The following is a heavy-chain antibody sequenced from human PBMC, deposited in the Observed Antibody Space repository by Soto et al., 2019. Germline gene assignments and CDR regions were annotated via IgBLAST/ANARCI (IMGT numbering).Heavy chain of an antibody. J-gene: IGHJ4*02. CDR1: GFTFSSYG. Sequence: PGESLRLSCAASGFTFSSYGMHWVRQAPGKGLEWVAVISYDGSNKYYADSVKGRFTISRDNSKNTLYLQMNSLRAEDTAVYYCAKDPSSSWTFDYWGQGTLVTVSS. V-gene: IGHV3-30*18. CDR2: ISYDGSNK. D-gene: IGHD6-13*01. CDR3: AKDPSSSWTFDY.